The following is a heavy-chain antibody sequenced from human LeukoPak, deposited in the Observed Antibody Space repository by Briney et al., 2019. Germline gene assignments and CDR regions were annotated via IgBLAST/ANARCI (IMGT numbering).Heavy chain of an antibody. CDR1: GYTFTGHY. J-gene: IGHJ3*02. V-gene: IGHV1-2*02. CDR2: INPSSGGT. CDR3: ARCSTPHWIFDAVDI. D-gene: IGHD1-1*01. Sequence: GASVKVSCKASGYTFTGHYMHWVRQAPGQGPEWMGWINPSSGGTNYAQKFQGRVTMTRDTSISTAYMELSGLRSDDTAVYYCARCSTPHWIFDAVDIWGQGTMVTVSS.